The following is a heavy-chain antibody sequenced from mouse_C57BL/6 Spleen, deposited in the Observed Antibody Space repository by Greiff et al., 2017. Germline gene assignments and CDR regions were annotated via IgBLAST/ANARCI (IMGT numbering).Heavy chain of an antibody. D-gene: IGHD1-1*01. Sequence: QVQLQQPGAELVKPGASVKLSCKASGYTFTSYWMHWVKQRPGQGLEWIGMIHPNSGSTNYNEKFKSKATLTVDKSSSTAYMQLSSLQSEDSAVYYCARSQFMTTVVATDYEMDYWGQGTSVTVSS. V-gene: IGHV1-64*01. CDR3: ARSQFMTTVVATDYEMDY. CDR2: IHPNSGST. J-gene: IGHJ4*01. CDR1: GYTFTSYW.